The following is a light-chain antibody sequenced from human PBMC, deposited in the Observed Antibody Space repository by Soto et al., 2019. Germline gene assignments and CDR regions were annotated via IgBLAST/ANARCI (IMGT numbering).Light chain of an antibody. CDR3: QQRNMWPIT. CDR2: GAS. J-gene: IGKJ5*01. CDR1: QTVSSN. Sequence: EIVMTQSPDTLSVSPGERATLSCRASQTVSSNLAWYQQKPGQAPRLLIYGASTRATGIPARFSGSGSGTDFTLTISSLEPEDSAVYYCQQRNMWPITFGQGTRLEIK. V-gene: IGKV3-15*01.